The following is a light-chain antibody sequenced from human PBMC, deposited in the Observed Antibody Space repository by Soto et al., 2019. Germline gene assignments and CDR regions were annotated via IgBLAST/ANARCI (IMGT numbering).Light chain of an antibody. CDR1: QSVAGSY. J-gene: IGKJ1*01. CDR2: GAS. Sequence: EIVLTQSPATLSLSPGERATLSCRASQSVAGSYLAWYQQKPGQAPRLLIYGASSRATGIPDRFSGSGSGTDFTLTISRLEPEDFAVYYCQRYASSRTFGQGTKVDIK. CDR3: QRYASSRT. V-gene: IGKV3-20*01.